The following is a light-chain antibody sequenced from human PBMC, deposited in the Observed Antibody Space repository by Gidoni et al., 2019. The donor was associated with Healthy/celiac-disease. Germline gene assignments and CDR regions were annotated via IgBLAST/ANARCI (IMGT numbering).Light chain of an antibody. V-gene: IGLV2-14*01. CDR1: SSDVGGYNY. CDR3: SSYTSSSTLV. J-gene: IGLJ2*01. CDR2: EVS. Sequence: QSALTQPASVSGSPGPSITISCTVTSSDVGGYNYFSWYHQHPGKAPKLMIYEVSNRHSGVSNRFSGSKSGNTASLTISGLQAEDEADYYCSSYTSSSTLVFGGGTKLTVL.